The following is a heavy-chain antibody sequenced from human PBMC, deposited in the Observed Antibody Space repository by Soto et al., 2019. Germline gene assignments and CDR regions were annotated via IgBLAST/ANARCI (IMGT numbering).Heavy chain of an antibody. V-gene: IGHV3-48*01. CDR1: GFTFSSYS. CDR3: AKDYLPTDFYYYYYMDV. J-gene: IGHJ6*03. D-gene: IGHD3-3*01. CDR2: ISSSSSTI. Sequence: QPGGSLRLSCAASGFTFSSYSMNWVRQAPGKGLEWVSYISSSSSTIYYADSVKGRFTISRDNAKNSLYLQMNSLRAEDTAVYYCAKDYLPTDFYYYYYMDVWGKGTTVTVSS.